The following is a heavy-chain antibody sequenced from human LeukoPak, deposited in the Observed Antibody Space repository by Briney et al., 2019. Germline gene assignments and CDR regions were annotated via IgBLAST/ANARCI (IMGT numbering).Heavy chain of an antibody. D-gene: IGHD2-21*02. J-gene: IGHJ4*02. CDR1: GGSFSGYY. CDR2: INHSGST. Sequence: SETLSLTCAVYGGSFSGYYCSWIRQPPGKGLEWIGEINHSGSTNYNPSLKSRVTISVDTSKNQFSLKLSSVTAADTAVYYCARRTDCGGDCYSPYYFDYWGQGTLVTVSS. V-gene: IGHV4-34*01. CDR3: ARRTDCGGDCYSPYYFDY.